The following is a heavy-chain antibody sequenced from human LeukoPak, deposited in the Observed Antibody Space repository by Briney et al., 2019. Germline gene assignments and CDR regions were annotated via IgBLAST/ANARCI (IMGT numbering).Heavy chain of an antibody. CDR3: TTEDDMSY. J-gene: IGHJ4*02. Sequence: GGSLRLSCAASGFAFSNAWMNWVRQAPGKGLEWVGRIESKTDGGTTDYAAPVKGRFTISRDDSKNTLYLQMNSLKTEDTAVYCCTTEDDMSYWGQGTLVTVSS. CDR2: IESKTDGGTT. D-gene: IGHD3-9*01. CDR1: GFAFSNAW. V-gene: IGHV3-15*07.